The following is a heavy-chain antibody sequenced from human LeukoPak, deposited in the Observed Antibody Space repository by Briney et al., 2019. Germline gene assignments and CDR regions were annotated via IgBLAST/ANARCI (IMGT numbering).Heavy chain of an antibody. D-gene: IGHD6-6*01. J-gene: IGHJ4*02. Sequence: ASVKVSCKASGGTFSSYTISWVRQAPGQGLEWMGRIIPILGIASYAQKFQGRVTITADKSTSTAYMELSSLRSEDTAVYYCASLEYSSSPGDYWGQGTLVTVSS. CDR1: GGTFSSYT. CDR3: ASLEYSSSPGDY. V-gene: IGHV1-69*02. CDR2: IIPILGIA.